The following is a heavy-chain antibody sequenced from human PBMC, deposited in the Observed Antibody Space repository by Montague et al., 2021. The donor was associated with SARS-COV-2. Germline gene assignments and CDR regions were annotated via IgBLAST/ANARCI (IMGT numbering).Heavy chain of an antibody. J-gene: IGHJ5*01. CDR2: IGATGLPI. V-gene: IGHV3-11*01. Sequence: SLRPSCAASGFVFSDFQMSWIRQAPGKGPEWLAYIGATGLPIYYADSVKDRFTISRDNARTSLYLQLNGLTREATAVYYCVRVLGVSGDSWGQGTRVTGSS. CDR1: GFVFSDFQ. CDR3: VRVLGVSGDS.